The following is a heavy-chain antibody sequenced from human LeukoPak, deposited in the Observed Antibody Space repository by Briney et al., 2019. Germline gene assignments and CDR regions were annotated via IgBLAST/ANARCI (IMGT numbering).Heavy chain of an antibody. CDR1: GFTFSNAW. CDR3: TTAAAYYYDSSGYYYFDY. J-gene: IGHJ4*02. Sequence: GGSLRLSCAASGFTFSNAWMSWVRQAPGKGLEWVGRIKSKTDGGTTDYAVPVKGRFTISRDDSKNTLYLQMNSLKTEDTAVYYYTTAAAYYYDSSGYYYFDYWGQGTLVTVSS. V-gene: IGHV3-15*01. D-gene: IGHD3-22*01. CDR2: IKSKTDGGTT.